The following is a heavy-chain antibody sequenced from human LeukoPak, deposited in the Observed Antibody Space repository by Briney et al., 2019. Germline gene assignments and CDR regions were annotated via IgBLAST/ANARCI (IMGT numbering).Heavy chain of an antibody. Sequence: GGSLRLSCSASGIAFSHYSMNWVRQAPGKGLEWISYISSSGSTIYYADSVKGRFTISRDNAKNSLYLQMNSLRAEDTAVYYCVSEESSGFIFYFDYWGEGTLVAVSS. CDR1: GIAFSHYS. J-gene: IGHJ4*02. V-gene: IGHV3-48*04. D-gene: IGHD3-9*01. CDR3: VSEESSGFIFYFDY. CDR2: ISSSGSTI.